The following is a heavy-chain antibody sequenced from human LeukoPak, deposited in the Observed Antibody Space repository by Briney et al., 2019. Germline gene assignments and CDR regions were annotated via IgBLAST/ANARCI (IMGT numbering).Heavy chain of an antibody. D-gene: IGHD1-26*01. CDR3: ARDRWEWELQGVDY. CDR1: GFTFSSYA. J-gene: IGHJ4*02. Sequence: RPGGSLRLSCAASGFTFSSYAMHWVRQAPGKGLEWVAVISYDGSNKYYADSVKGRFTISRDNSKNTLYLQMNSLRAEDTAVYYCARDRWEWELQGVDYWGQGTLVTVSS. CDR2: ISYDGSNK. V-gene: IGHV3-30*04.